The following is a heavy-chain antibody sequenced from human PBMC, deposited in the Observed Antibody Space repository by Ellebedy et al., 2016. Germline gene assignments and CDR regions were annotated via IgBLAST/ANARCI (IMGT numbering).Heavy chain of an antibody. CDR3: ARGVGSGWFDP. D-gene: IGHD2-15*01. Sequence: GESLKISCAASGFTFSTYEMHWVRQLTGKALEWVSAIGTAGNTFYADSVKGRFTISRDNSKNTLYLQMNSLRAEDTAVYYCARGVGSGWFDPWGQGTLVTVSS. V-gene: IGHV3-13*01. J-gene: IGHJ5*02. CDR2: IGTAGNT. CDR1: GFTFSTYE.